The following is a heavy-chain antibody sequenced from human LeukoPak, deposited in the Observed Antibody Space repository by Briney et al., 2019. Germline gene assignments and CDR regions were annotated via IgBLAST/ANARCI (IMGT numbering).Heavy chain of an antibody. CDR3: VGDQGYVDTNMA. D-gene: IGHD5-18*01. V-gene: IGHV4-4*07. CDR1: GAFISDYH. J-gene: IGHJ5*02. Sequence: PSETLSLTRTVSGAFISDYHWSWVRQPAGKGLEWIGRLYSSGSTNYSPSLESRVTMSVDTSKNQFSLKLNSVTAADTAVYYCVGDQGYVDTNMAWGQGTLVTVSS. CDR2: LYSSGST.